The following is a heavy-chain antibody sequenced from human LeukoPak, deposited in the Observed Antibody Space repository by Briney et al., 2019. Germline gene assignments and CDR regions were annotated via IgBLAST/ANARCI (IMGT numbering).Heavy chain of an antibody. J-gene: IGHJ4*02. Sequence: GGSLRLSCAASGFTFSSYAMSWVRQAPGEGPGWVSLLSGSGGSTYYADSVKGRFTISRDNSKNTLYLEMNSLRAEDTAVYYCAKACLEQGGMFDYWGQGTPVTVSS. CDR1: GFTFSSYA. D-gene: IGHD1/OR15-1a*01. V-gene: IGHV3-23*01. CDR3: AKACLEQGGMFDY. CDR2: LSGSGGST.